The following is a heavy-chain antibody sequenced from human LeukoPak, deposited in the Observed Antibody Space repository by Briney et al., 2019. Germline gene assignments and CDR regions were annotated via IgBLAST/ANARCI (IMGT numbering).Heavy chain of an antibody. J-gene: IGHJ6*02. D-gene: IGHD4-11*01. CDR2: IQNSART. V-gene: IGHV4-61*01. CDR1: GGSVNSGSYF. CDR3: ATDYSNFYGMDV. Sequence: SETLSLTCTVSGGSVNSGSYFWSWIRQPTGKGLEWIGYIQNSARTNYNPSLESRVTISVDSSKDQFSLRLSSVTAADTAVYYCATDYSNFYGMDVWGQGTTVTVSS.